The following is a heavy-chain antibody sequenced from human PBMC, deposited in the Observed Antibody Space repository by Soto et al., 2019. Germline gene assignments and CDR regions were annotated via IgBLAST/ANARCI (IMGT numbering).Heavy chain of an antibody. D-gene: IGHD1-26*01. CDR3: ARKLSGAVQGWAYGMDV. CDR1: WFTVSTYN. V-gene: IGHV3-53*01. Sequence: LRLSCAASWFTVSTYNMIWVRQAPVKGLEWVSVTYSGGSTQYADSVKGRFTVSRDNSKNTLYLQMSSLRDEDTAVYYCARKLSGAVQGWAYGMDVWGRGTTVTVSS. CDR2: TYSGGST. J-gene: IGHJ6*02.